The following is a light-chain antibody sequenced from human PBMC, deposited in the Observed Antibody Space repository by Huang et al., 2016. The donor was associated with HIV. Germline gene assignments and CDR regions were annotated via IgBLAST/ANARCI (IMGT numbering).Light chain of an antibody. J-gene: IGKJ4*01. CDR3: QQYGSSLGT. Sequence: EIVLTQSPGTLSLSPGERATLSCWASQSVTSDYVAWYQQKPGQAPRLLIYGASIRATGIPDRFSGSGSGTYVTLTISRLEPGDFAVYYCQQYGSSLGTFGGGTKVEIK. CDR1: QSVTSDY. CDR2: GAS. V-gene: IGKV3-20*01.